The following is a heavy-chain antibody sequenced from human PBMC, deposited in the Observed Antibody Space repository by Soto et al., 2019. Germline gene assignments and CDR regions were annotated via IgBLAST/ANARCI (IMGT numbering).Heavy chain of an antibody. Sequence: SETLSLTCTVSGGSISSYYWSWIRQPPGKGLEWIGYIYYSGSTNYNPSLKSRVTISVDTSKNQFSLKLSSVTAADTAVYYCARERGIAAAGTANWFDPWGQGTLVTVSS. CDR1: GGSISSYY. D-gene: IGHD6-13*01. CDR2: IYYSGST. V-gene: IGHV4-59*01. J-gene: IGHJ5*02. CDR3: ARERGIAAAGTANWFDP.